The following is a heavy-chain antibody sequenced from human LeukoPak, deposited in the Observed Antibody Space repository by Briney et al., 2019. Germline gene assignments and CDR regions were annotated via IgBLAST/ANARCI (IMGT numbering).Heavy chain of an antibody. CDR3: ARGNDYVWGSYRLGGNWFDP. V-gene: IGHV1-8*03. Sequence: ASVKVSYKASGYTLTSYDINWVRQATGQGLEWMGWMNPNSGNTGYAQKFQGRVTITRNTSISTAYMELSSLRSEDTAVYYCARGNDYVWGSYRLGGNWFDPWGQGTLVTVSS. CDR1: GYTLTSYD. J-gene: IGHJ5*02. CDR2: MNPNSGNT. D-gene: IGHD3-16*02.